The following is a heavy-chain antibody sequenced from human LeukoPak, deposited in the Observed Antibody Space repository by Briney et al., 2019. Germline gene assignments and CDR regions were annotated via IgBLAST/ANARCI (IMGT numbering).Heavy chain of an antibody. J-gene: IGHJ4*02. V-gene: IGHV3-33*01. CDR1: GFTFSSYG. CDR3: ASFREFYDSSGLDY. CDR2: IWYDGSNK. D-gene: IGHD3-22*01. Sequence: PGGSLRLSCAASGFTFSSYGMHWVRQAPGKGLEWVAVIWYDGSNKYYADSVKGRFTISRDNSKNTLYLQMNSLRAEDTAVYYCASFREFYDSSGLDYWGQGPLVTVSS.